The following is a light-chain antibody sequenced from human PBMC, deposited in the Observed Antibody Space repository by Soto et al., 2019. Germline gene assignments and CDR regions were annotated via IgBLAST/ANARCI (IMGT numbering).Light chain of an antibody. CDR3: QQYHNWPPIT. Sequence: DIIMTQYPTTMSVPPGETAPLSSRASQSVSTKLAWYQQKPGQAPRLLINDASTRATGVPARFSGWGSGTEFTLTISSLQSEDFAVYYCQQYHNWPPITFGQGTRM. CDR1: QSVSTK. J-gene: IGKJ5*01. CDR2: DAS. V-gene: IGKV3-15*01.